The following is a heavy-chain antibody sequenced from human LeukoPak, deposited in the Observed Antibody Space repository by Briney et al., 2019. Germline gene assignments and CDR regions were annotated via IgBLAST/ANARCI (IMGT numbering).Heavy chain of an antibody. CDR1: GFTFDDYG. J-gene: IGHJ5*02. Sequence: GGSLRLSCAASGFTFDDYGMNWFRQAPGKGLEWVSGINWNGGSTGYADSVKGRFTISRDNAKNSLYLQMNSLRAEDTALYYCASTIFGGFDPWGQGTLVTVSS. V-gene: IGHV3-20*04. D-gene: IGHD3-3*01. CDR3: ASTIFGGFDP. CDR2: INWNGGST.